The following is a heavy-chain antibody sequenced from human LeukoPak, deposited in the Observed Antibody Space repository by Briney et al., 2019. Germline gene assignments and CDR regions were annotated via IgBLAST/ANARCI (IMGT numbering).Heavy chain of an antibody. Sequence: ASVKVSCKASGYTFTSYDINWVRQAPGQGLEWMGWMNPNSGNTGYAQKFQGRVTMTRNTSTSTAYMELSSLRSEDTAVYYCARGYGSGSWSYYYYYYGMDVWGQGTTVTVSS. V-gene: IGHV1-8*01. J-gene: IGHJ6*02. CDR2: MNPNSGNT. CDR3: ARGYGSGSWSYYYYYYGMDV. CDR1: GYTFTSYD. D-gene: IGHD3-10*01.